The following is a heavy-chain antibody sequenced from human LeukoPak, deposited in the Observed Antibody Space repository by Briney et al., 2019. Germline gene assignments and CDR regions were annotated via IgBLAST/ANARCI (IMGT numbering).Heavy chain of an antibody. CDR2: IIPMFRTS. CDR3: ARVSVDSGYYYLDF. Sequence: ASVKVSCKASGGTFSSYTVMWVRQAPGQGLEWMGGIIPMFRTSNYAQKFQARVTVTTDESTSTAYMELTSLRSEDTAVYYCARVSVDSGYYYLDFWGQGTLVTVSS. J-gene: IGHJ4*02. D-gene: IGHD3-22*01. CDR1: GGTFSSYT. V-gene: IGHV1-69*05.